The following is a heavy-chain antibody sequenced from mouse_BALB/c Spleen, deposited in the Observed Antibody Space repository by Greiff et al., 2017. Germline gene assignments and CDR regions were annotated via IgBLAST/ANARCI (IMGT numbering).Heavy chain of an antibody. D-gene: IGHD2-4*01. CDR1: GFNIKDTY. Sequence: VQLQQSGAELVKPGASVKLSCTASGFNIKDTYMHWVKQRPEQGLEWIGRIDPANVNTKYDPKFQGKATITADTSSNTAYLQLSSLTSEDTAVYYCARGMMTTRGFAYWGQGTLVTVSA. V-gene: IGHV14-3*02. J-gene: IGHJ3*01. CDR3: ARGMMTTRGFAY. CDR2: IDPANVNT.